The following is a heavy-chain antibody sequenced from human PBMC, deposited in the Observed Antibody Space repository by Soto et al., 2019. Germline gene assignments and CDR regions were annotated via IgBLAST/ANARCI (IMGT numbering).Heavy chain of an antibody. J-gene: IGHJ4*02. CDR1: GHTLTEFS. D-gene: IGHD1-1*01. CDR3: AAGGTRWLPSPFDY. CDR2: FDPEDGET. Sequence: QVQLVQSGAEVKKPGASVKVSCKVSGHTLTEFSMHWVRQAPGKGLEWMGGFDPEDGETIYAQRFQGRVTMTEDTSTDPAYMELSSLRSEDTAVYYCAAGGTRWLPSPFDYWGQGTLVTVSS. V-gene: IGHV1-24*01.